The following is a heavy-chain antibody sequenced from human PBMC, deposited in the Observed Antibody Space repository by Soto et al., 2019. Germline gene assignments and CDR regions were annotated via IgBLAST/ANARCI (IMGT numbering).Heavy chain of an antibody. V-gene: IGHV4-59*08. D-gene: IGHD3-3*01. J-gene: IGHJ4*02. CDR3: ARGHYDFWSGYFATIDY. Sequence: PSETLSLICTVSGGSSSSYYWSLIRQPPGKGLEWIGYIYYSGSTNYNPSLKSRVTISADTSKNQFSLKLSSVTAADSAVYYCARGHYDFWSGYFATIDYWGQGTLVTVS. CDR2: IYYSGST. CDR1: GGSSSSYY.